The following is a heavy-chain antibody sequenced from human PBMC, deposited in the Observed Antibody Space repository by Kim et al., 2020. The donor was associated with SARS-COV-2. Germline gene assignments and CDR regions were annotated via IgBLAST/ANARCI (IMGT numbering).Heavy chain of an antibody. D-gene: IGHD5-18*01. Sequence: RYCPSVQGQVTISADKTVSTAYLQWSSLKASDTAMYYCARGGTAMVVFDPWGQGTLVTVAS. CDR3: ARGGTAMVVFDP. J-gene: IGHJ5*02. V-gene: IGHV5-51*01.